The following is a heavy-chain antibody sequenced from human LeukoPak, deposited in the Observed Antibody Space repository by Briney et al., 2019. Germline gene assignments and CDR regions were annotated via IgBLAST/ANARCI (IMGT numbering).Heavy chain of an antibody. Sequence: GGSLRLSCAASGFTFSSYAMSWVRQAPGKGREWVLRISGSGGSTYYADSVKGLFTISRDKSKNTLYMQMNSLRAEDTAVYYCAKGNSGWYDYWGQGTLVTVSS. CDR2: ISGSGGST. CDR1: GFTFSSYA. CDR3: AKGNSGWYDY. D-gene: IGHD6-19*01. V-gene: IGHV3-23*01. J-gene: IGHJ4*02.